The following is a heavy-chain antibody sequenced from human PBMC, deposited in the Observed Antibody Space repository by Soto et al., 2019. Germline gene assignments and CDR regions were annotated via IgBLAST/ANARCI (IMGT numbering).Heavy chain of an antibody. D-gene: IGHD3-22*01. V-gene: IGHV5-51*01. CDR1: GFSFSSYW. CDR2: IYPGDSDT. Sequence: GESLKISCKGSGFSFSSYWIGWVRQMPGKGLEWMGIIYPGDSDTRYSPSFQGQVTISVDKSVSTAYLQWSSLKASDTAMYYCARRGAYHYDSSGYSAGFWGQGTLVTVPS. CDR3: ARRGAYHYDSSGYSAGF. J-gene: IGHJ4*02.